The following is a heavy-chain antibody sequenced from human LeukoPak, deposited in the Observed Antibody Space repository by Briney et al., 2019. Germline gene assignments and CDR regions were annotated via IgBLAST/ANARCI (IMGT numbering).Heavy chain of an antibody. D-gene: IGHD2-21*02. CDR2: INPTSGVT. CDR3: GRVAYCGSGCYYFFGY. J-gene: IGHJ4*02. V-gene: IGHV1-2*02. CDR1: GYTFTAYY. Sequence: GASVKVSCKASGYTFTAYYLHWVRQAPGQGLEWMGWINPTSGVTNYAQNFQGRVTMTRDTSIDTAYMDLSRLTSDDTAVYYCGRVAYCGSGCYYFFGYWGQGTLVTVSS.